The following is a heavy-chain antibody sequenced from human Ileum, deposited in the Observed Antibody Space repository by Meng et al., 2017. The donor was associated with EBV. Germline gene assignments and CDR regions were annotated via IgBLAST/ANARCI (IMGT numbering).Heavy chain of an antibody. CDR1: GGPIIWGGYH. D-gene: IGHD3-16*01. Sequence: VVLPERGRGLVNPSQSLSLPCAVLGGPIIWGGYHWSWIRQPPGKGLEWIGFIYDSGTAYYTPSLKSRAIISVDTSKNHFSLTLTSVTAAETAVYYCAFYSRGGSGLGYWGQGTLVTVS. V-gene: IGHV4-30-4*01. CDR2: IYDSGTA. CDR3: AFYSRGGSGLGY. J-gene: IGHJ4*02.